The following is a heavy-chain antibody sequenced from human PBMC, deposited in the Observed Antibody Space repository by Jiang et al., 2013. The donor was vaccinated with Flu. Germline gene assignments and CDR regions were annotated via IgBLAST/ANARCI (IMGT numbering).Heavy chain of an antibody. D-gene: IGHD1-26*01. V-gene: IGHV5-10-1*01. CDR3: ARVSGSPAYYYYGMDV. CDR2: IDPSDSYT. CDR1: GYSFTSYW. J-gene: IGHJ6*04. Sequence: GAEVKKPGESLKISCKGSGYSFTSYWIGWVRQMPGKGLEWMGRIDPSDSYTNYSPSFQGHVTISADKSISTAYLQWSSLKASDTAMYYCARVSGSPAYYYYGMDVWGKGTTVTVSS.